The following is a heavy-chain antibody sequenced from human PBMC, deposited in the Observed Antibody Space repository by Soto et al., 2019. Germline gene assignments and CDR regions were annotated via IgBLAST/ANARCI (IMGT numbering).Heavy chain of an antibody. J-gene: IGHJ4*02. D-gene: IGHD2-2*01. Sequence: GSLRLSCAASGFTFSSYAMSWVRQAPGKGLEWVSAISGSGGSTYYADSVKGRFTISRDNSKNTLYLQMNSLRAEDTAVYYCAKAQSPLCSSTSCYAPNFDYWGQGTLVTVSS. CDR3: AKAQSPLCSSTSCYAPNFDY. V-gene: IGHV3-23*01. CDR1: GFTFSSYA. CDR2: ISGSGGST.